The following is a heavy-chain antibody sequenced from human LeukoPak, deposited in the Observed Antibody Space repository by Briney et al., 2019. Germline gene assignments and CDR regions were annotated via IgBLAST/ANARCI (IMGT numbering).Heavy chain of an antibody. CDR1: GFTFSSYS. CDR3: ARAAMVRGVDYFDY. J-gene: IGHJ4*02. D-gene: IGHD3-10*01. V-gene: IGHV3-23*01. CDR2: ISGSGGAT. Sequence: GGSLRLSCAASGFTFSSYSMTWVRQAPGKGLEWVSVISGSGGATYYADSAKGRFTISRDNSKNTLYLQMNSLRAEDTALHYCARAAMVRGVDYFDYWGQGTLVTVSS.